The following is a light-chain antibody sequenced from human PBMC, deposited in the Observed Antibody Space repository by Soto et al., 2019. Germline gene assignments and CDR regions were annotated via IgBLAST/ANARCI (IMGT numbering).Light chain of an antibody. CDR2: GAS. CDR3: QQYTNRPPWT. J-gene: IGKJ1*01. Sequence: EIVMTQSPATLSGSPGERATLSCRAIQSVSTNLAWYQQKPGQAHRLLIYGASTRATGIPARFSGSGSGTEFTLTISILQCDDCAVYSCQQYTNRPPWTVGQGTKV. CDR1: QSVSTN. V-gene: IGKV3-15*01.